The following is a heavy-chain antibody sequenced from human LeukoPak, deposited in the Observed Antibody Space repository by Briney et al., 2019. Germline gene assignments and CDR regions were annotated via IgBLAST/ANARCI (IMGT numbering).Heavy chain of an antibody. CDR1: GYTFTGYY. CDR2: INPNSGGT. Sequence: ASVKVSCKASGYTFTGYYVHWVRQAPGQGLEWMGWINPNSGGTNYAQKFQGRVTMTRDTSISTAYMELSRLRSDDTAVYYCARGPSRRYYYDSSGYPDFDYWGQGTLVTVSS. J-gene: IGHJ4*02. V-gene: IGHV1-2*02. D-gene: IGHD3-22*01. CDR3: ARGPSRRYYYDSSGYPDFDY.